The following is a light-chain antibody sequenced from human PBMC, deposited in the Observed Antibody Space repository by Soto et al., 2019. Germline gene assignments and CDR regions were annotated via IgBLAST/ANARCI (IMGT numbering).Light chain of an antibody. J-gene: IGLJ1*01. CDR2: EVT. CDR3: SSYTSSTSYA. CDR1: SSDVGGYNY. Sequence: QSVLTQPASVSGSPGQSITISCIGTSSDVGGYNYVSWYQQHPGKAPKLMIYEVTNRPSGVSNRFSGSRSGNTASLTISGLQAEDEADYYCSSYTSSTSYAFGTGTKVTVL. V-gene: IGLV2-14*01.